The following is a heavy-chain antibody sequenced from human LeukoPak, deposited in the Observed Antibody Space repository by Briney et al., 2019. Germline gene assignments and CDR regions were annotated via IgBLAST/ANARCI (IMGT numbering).Heavy chain of an antibody. V-gene: IGHV3-48*01. CDR3: ARDLGLPDS. Sequence: PGGSLRLSCAASGFTFSSYSMNWVRQAPGKGLEWISYISSSSTIYYADSVKGRFTISRDNAKTSLYLQMNSLRAEDTAVYYCARDLGLPDSWGQGTLVTVSS. CDR2: ISSSSTI. CDR1: GFTFSSYS. J-gene: IGHJ5*01.